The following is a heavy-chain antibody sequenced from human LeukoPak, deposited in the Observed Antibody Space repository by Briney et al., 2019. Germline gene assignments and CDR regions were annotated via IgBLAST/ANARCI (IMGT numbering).Heavy chain of an antibody. J-gene: IGHJ4*02. CDR2: INPNGGDT. CDR1: GYTFTDYY. Sequence: ASVKVSCKASGYTFTDYYMHWVRQAPGQGFEWMGWINPNGGDTNYAQKFQGRVTMTRDTSISTAHMEVSRLRSDDTAVYYCARANFLYCSSSTCLFDYWGQGTLVTVSS. CDR3: ARANFLYCSSSTCLFDY. V-gene: IGHV1-2*02. D-gene: IGHD2-2*01.